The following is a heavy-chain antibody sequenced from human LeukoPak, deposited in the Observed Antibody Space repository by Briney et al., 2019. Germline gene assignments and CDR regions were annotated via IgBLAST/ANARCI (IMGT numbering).Heavy chain of an antibody. J-gene: IGHJ6*03. Sequence: GESLKVSCKGSGYNFTSYWIGWVRQMPGKALEWMGIIYPGDSDTRYSPSFQGQVTISADKSISTAYLQWSSLKASDTAMYYCARHPPRIKRPYYYYYMDVWGKGTTVTVSS. V-gene: IGHV5-51*01. CDR2: IYPGDSDT. D-gene: IGHD2/OR15-2a*01. CDR1: GYNFTSYW. CDR3: ARHPPRIKRPYYYYYMDV.